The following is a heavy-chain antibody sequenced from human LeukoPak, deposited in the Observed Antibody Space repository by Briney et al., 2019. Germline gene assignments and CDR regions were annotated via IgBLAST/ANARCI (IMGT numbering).Heavy chain of an antibody. CDR1: GFTFNDYA. Sequence: GGSLRLSCAASGFTFNDYAMHWVRQAPGKGLEWVSLISWDGGSTYYADSVKGRFTISRDKSKNSLYLQMNSLRAEDTALYYCAKDITTGYYYYFGMDVWGRGTTVTVSS. CDR3: AKDITTGYYYYFGMDV. V-gene: IGHV3-43D*03. D-gene: IGHD3-22*01. CDR2: ISWDGGST. J-gene: IGHJ6*02.